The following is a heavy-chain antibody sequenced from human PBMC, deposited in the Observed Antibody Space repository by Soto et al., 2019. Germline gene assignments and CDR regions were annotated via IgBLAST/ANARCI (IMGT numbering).Heavy chain of an antibody. J-gene: IGHJ3*02. CDR1: GYSFTSYW. D-gene: IGHD2-15*01. V-gene: IGHV5-51*01. CDR2: MYPGNSDT. Sequence: PGESLKISCKGSGYSFTSYWIGWVRQMPGKGLEWMGIMYPGNSDTRYSPSFQGQVTISADKSITTAYLQWSSLKTSDTAMYYCATLLGYCSGVTCNSPPRCAFDISGQGAMVTVSS. CDR3: ATLLGYCSGVTCNSPPRCAFDI.